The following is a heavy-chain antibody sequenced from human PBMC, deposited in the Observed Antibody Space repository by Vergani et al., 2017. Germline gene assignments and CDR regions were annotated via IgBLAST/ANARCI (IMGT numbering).Heavy chain of an antibody. CDR2: ISGSGGST. D-gene: IGHD3-3*01. V-gene: IGHV3-23*01. Sequence: EVQLLESGGGLVQPGGSLRLSCAASGFTFSSYAMSWVRQAPGKGLEWVSAISGSGGSTYYADSVKGRFTISRDNSKNTLYLQMNSLRAEDTAVYYCARDAYDFWSGYLRGYYFDYWGQGTLVTVSS. J-gene: IGHJ4*02. CDR3: ARDAYDFWSGYLRGYYFDY. CDR1: GFTFSSYA.